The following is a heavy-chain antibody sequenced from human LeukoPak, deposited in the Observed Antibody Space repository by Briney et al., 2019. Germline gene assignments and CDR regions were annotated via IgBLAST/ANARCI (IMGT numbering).Heavy chain of an antibody. CDR3: ARGAYCSSTSCSSFDY. CDR2: INWNGGST. CDR1: GFTFDDYG. J-gene: IGHJ4*02. D-gene: IGHD2-2*01. V-gene: IGHV3-20*04. Sequence: GGSLRLSCAASGFTFDDYGMSRVRQAPGKGLEWVSGINWNGGSTGYADSVKGRFTISRDNAKNSLYLQMNSLRAEDTALYYCARGAYCSSTSCSSFDYWGQGTLVTVSS.